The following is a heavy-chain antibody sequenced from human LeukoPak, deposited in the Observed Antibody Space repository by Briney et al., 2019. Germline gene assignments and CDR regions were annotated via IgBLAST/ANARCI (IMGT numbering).Heavy chain of an antibody. V-gene: IGHV3-21*01. CDR1: GFTFSSYS. J-gene: IGHJ4*02. D-gene: IGHD3-10*01. Sequence: PGGSLRLSCAAPGFTFSSYSMNWVRQAPGKGLEWVSSISSSSSYIYYADSVKGRFTISRDNAKNSLYLQMNSLRAEDTAVYYCARAMVRGAPVGGLVYGYWGQGTLVTVSS. CDR3: ARAMVRGAPVGGLVYGY. CDR2: ISSSSSYI.